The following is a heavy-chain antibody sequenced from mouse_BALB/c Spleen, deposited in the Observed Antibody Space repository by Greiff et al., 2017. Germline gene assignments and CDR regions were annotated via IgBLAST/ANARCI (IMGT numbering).Heavy chain of an antibody. CDR1: GYTFTSYW. CDR2: INPSTGYT. J-gene: IGHJ2*01. Sequence: LEESGAELAKPGASVKMSCKASGYTFTSYWMHWVKQRPGQGLEWIGYINPSTGYTEYNQKFKDKATLTADKSSSTAYMQLSSLTSEDSAVYYCARGGYGNYDDWGQGTTLTVSS. CDR3: ARGGYGNYDD. D-gene: IGHD2-1*01. V-gene: IGHV1-7*01.